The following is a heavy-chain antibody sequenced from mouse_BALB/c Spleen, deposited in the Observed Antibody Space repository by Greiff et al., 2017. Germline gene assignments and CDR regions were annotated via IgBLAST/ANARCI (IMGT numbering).Heavy chain of an antibody. Sequence: EVQVVEPGGGLVQPGGSLKLSCAASGFTFSSYTMSWVRQTPEKRLEWVAYISNVGGSTYYPDTVKGRFTISRDNAKNTLYLQMSSLKSEDTAMYYCARHPSHYDGNYYAMDYWGQGTSVTVSS. D-gene: IGHD1-2*01. V-gene: IGHV5-12-2*01. CDR2: ISNVGGST. J-gene: IGHJ4*01. CDR3: ARHPSHYDGNYYAMDY. CDR1: GFTFSSYT.